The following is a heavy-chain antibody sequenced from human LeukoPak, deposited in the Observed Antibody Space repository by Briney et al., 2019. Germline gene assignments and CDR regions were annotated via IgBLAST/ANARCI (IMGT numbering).Heavy chain of an antibody. CDR2: ITPSDGA. J-gene: IGHJ4*02. Sequence: ASVKVSCKSSGYTFTAYAIHWVRQAPGQGLEWMGWITPSDGANYAQKFQGRVTMTRDTPMSTAYMDLNRLTSDDTAVYFCARDRYGDGFAHFDYWGQGTLVTVSS. CDR1: GYTFTAYA. CDR3: ARDRYGDGFAHFDY. V-gene: IGHV1-2*02. D-gene: IGHD5-24*01.